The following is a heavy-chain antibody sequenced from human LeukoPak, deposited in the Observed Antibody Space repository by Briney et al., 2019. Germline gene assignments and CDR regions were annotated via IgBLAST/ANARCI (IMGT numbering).Heavy chain of an antibody. Sequence: SETLSLTCTVSGGSISSYYWSWIRQPPGKGLEWNGYIYYSGSTNYNPSLKSRVTISVDTSKNQFSLKLSSVTAADTSVYYCARVVPAAALYFDYWGQGTLVSVSS. CDR2: IYYSGST. CDR1: GGSISSYY. CDR3: ARVVPAAALYFDY. D-gene: IGHD2-2*01. J-gene: IGHJ4*02. V-gene: IGHV4-59*01.